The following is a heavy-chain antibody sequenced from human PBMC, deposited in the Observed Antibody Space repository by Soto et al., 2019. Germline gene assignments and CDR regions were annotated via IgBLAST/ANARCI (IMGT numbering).Heavy chain of an antibody. V-gene: IGHV4-31*03. J-gene: IGHJ5*02. D-gene: IGHD6-6*01. CDR3: ARGVRSYNWFDP. Sequence: SETLSLTCTFSVGSIISGGYYWSWIRQHPGKGLEWIGYIYYSGSTYYNPSLKSRVTISVDTSKNQFSLKLSSVTAADTAVYYCARGVRSYNWFDPWGQGTLVTVSS. CDR2: IYYSGST. CDR1: VGSIISGGYY.